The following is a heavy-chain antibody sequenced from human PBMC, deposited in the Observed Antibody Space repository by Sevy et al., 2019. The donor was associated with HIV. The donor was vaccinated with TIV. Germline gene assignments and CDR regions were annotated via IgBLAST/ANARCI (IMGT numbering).Heavy chain of an antibody. CDR1: GYSFTTYW. Sequence: GESLKISCKGSGYSFTTYWIGWVRQMPGKGLEWMGIIYPGDSDTRYSPSFQGQVTISADKSISTAYLQWSSLKASDTAMYYCARREYYGSGTMDSMDVWGQGTTVTVSS. CDR2: IYPGDSDT. CDR3: ARREYYGSGTMDSMDV. V-gene: IGHV5-51*01. J-gene: IGHJ6*02. D-gene: IGHD3-10*01.